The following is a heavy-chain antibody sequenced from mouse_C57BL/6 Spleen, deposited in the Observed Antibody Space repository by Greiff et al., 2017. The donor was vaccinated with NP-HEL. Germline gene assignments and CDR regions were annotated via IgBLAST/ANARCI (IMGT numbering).Heavy chain of an antibody. CDR3: ARLYGYGGYFDV. CDR2: IYPGDGDT. CDR1: GYAFSSSW. D-gene: IGHD2-2*01. Sequence: VQLQQSGPELVKPGASVKISCKASGYAFSSSWMNWVKQRPGKGLEWIGRIYPGDGDTNSNGKFKGKATLTADKSSSTAYMQLSSLTSEDSAVYFCARLYGYGGYFDVWGTGTTVTVSS. J-gene: IGHJ1*03. V-gene: IGHV1-82*01.